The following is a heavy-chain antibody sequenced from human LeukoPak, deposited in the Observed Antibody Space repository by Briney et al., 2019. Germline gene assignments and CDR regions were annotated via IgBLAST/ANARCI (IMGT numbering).Heavy chain of an antibody. J-gene: IGHJ4*02. V-gene: IGHV3-21*01. CDR1: GFTFSSYS. D-gene: IGHD2-8*02. CDR3: GAGGQDY. CDR2: ISSISIYI. Sequence: GRPLRLSCAASGFTFSSYSMNWVRQAPGKGLEWVASISSISIYICYANSVKGRFTISRYNAKNSLYLQMNSLRAEDTAVYYCGAGGQDYWGQGTLVTVSS.